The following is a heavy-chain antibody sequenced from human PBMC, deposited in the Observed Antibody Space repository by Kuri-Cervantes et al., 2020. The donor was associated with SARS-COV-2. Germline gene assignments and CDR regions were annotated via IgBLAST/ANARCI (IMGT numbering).Heavy chain of an antibody. CDR3: ARGGADCSGGSCPAV. Sequence: ESLKISCVAYGGSFSGYYWSWIRQPPGKGLEWIGEINHSGSTNYNPSLKSRVTISVDTSKNQFSLKLSSVTAADTAVYYCARGGADCSGGSCPAVWGQGTLVTVSS. CDR1: GGSFSGYY. J-gene: IGHJ4*02. D-gene: IGHD2-15*01. V-gene: IGHV4-34*01. CDR2: INHSGST.